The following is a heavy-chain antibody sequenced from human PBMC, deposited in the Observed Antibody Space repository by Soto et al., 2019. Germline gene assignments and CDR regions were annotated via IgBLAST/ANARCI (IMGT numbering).Heavy chain of an antibody. V-gene: IGHV1-46*01. CDR2: INPSGGST. CDR1: GYTFTSYY. Sequence: QVQLVQSGAEVKKPGASVKVSCKASGYTFTSYYMHWVRQAPGQGLEWMGIINPSGGSTSYAQKFQGRVTMTRDTSTSTVYMGLSSLRSEDTAVYYCARGDIVVVTAIPYFQHWGQGTLVTVSS. D-gene: IGHD2-21*02. CDR3: ARGDIVVVTAIPYFQH. J-gene: IGHJ1*01.